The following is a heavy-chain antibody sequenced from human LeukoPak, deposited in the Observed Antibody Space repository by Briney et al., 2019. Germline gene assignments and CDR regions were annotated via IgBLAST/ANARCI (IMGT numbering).Heavy chain of an antibody. D-gene: IGHD4-17*01. Sequence: SQTLSLTCTVSGGSISSGDYYWSWIRQPPGKGLEWIGYIYYSGSTYYNPSLKSRVTISVDTSKNQFSLKLSSVTAADTAVYYCARHPSRDYGYYFDYWGQGTLVTVSS. CDR3: ARHPSRDYGYYFDY. CDR1: GGSISSGDYY. CDR2: IYYSGST. V-gene: IGHV4-30-4*01. J-gene: IGHJ4*02.